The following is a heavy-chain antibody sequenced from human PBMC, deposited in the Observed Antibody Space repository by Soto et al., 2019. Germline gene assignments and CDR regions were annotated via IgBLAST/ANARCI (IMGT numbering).Heavy chain of an antibody. V-gene: IGHV3-30*03. Sequence: HPGGSLRLSCAAPGFTFSSYGMHWVRQAPGKGLEWVAVISYDGSNKYYADSVKGRFTISRDNSKNTLYLQMNSLRAEDTAVYYCAREPDWGSGVFDYWGQGTLVTVSS. J-gene: IGHJ4*02. D-gene: IGHD7-27*01. CDR2: ISYDGSNK. CDR3: AREPDWGSGVFDY. CDR1: GFTFSSYG.